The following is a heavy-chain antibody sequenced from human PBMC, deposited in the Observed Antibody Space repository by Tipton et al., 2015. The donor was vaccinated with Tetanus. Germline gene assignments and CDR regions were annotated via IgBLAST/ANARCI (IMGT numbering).Heavy chain of an antibody. CDR3: ARDKRLSGELLGIGAFDI. J-gene: IGHJ3*02. CDR1: GFTFSRYG. Sequence: SLRLSCTASGFTFSRYGMHWVRQAPGKGLEWVALISHDGNNKYYSDSVKGRFTISSDNSRNTLSLQMNSLRAEDTAVYYCARDKRLSGELLGIGAFDIWGQGTMLTVSS. V-gene: IGHV3-33*05. CDR2: ISHDGNNK. D-gene: IGHD3-10*01.